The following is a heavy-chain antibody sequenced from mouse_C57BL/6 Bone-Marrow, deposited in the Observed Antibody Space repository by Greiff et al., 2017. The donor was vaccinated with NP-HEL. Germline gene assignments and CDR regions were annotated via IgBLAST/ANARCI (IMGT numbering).Heavy chain of an antibody. CDR1: GFTFSSYG. V-gene: IGHV5-6*01. Sequence: EVQGVESGGDLVKPGGSLKLSCAASGFTFSSYGMSWVRQTPDKRLEWVATISSGGSYTYYPDSVKGRFTISRDNAKNTLYLQMSSLKSEDTAMYYCARHGWAPYAMDYWGQGTSVTVSS. CDR3: ARHGWAPYAMDY. D-gene: IGHD3-3*01. CDR2: ISSGGSYT. J-gene: IGHJ4*01.